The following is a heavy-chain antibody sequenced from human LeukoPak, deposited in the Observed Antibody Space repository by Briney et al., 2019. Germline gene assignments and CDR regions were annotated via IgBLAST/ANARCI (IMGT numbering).Heavy chain of an antibody. Sequence: SETLSLTCTVSGGSISGYCWSWFRQPPGMGLEWIGYIYYTGSPNYNPSLKSRVTISVDTSNNQFSLRLSSVTAADTAVYYCARHANDGDYPLDYWGQGTLVTVSS. V-gene: IGHV4-59*08. J-gene: IGHJ4*02. CDR3: ARHANDGDYPLDY. CDR1: GGSISGYC. CDR2: IYYTGSP. D-gene: IGHD4-17*01.